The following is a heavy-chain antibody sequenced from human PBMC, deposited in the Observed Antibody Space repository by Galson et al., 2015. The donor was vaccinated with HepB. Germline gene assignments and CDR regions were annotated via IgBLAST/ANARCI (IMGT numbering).Heavy chain of an antibody. CDR3: TELTSGY. D-gene: IGHD1-7*01. CDR2: IKSKIDGGTT. Sequence: SLRLSCAASGFTFRNARVSWVRPAPGKGLEWGGHIKSKIDGGTTDYAAPVRGRFTISRDDSKNTLYLQMNSLKAEDTAVYYCTELTSGYWGQGTLVTVSS. CDR1: GFTFRNAR. V-gene: IGHV3-15*01. J-gene: IGHJ4*02.